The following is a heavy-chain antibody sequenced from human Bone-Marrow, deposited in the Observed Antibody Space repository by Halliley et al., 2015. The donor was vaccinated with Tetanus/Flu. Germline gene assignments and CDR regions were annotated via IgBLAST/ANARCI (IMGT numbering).Heavy chain of an antibody. CDR3: AREKTAAVVIDYYYYGMDV. Sequence: SLRLSCAASGFTFRSYWMSWVRQAPGKGLEWVANIKQDGSEKYYVDSVKGRSTISRDNAKNSLYLQMNSLRAEDTAVYYCAREKTAAVVIDYYYYGMDVWGQGTTVTVPS. D-gene: IGHD3-22*01. J-gene: IGHJ6*02. CDR2: IKQDGSEK. V-gene: IGHV3-7*01. CDR1: GFTFRSYW.